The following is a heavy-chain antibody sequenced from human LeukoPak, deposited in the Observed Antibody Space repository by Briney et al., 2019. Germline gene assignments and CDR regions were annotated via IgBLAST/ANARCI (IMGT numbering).Heavy chain of an antibody. J-gene: IGHJ4*02. CDR1: GYTFRSYG. V-gene: IGHV1-18*01. CDR3: ARDGGYFDY. CDR2: ISPYNGNT. Sequence: SVKVSCKASGYTFRSYGFSWVRQAPGQGLEWMGWISPYNGNTNYAQRFQGRVTMTTDTSTSTAYMELRSPRFDDTAVYYCARDGGYFDYWGRGTLVTVSS.